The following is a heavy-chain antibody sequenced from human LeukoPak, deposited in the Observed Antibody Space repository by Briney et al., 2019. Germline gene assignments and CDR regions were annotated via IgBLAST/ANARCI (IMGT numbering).Heavy chain of an antibody. J-gene: IGHJ2*01. CDR2: LYSGGTT. Sequence: GESLTLSCEASGFTVSTNYMNWVRQAPGKGLEWVSILYSGGTTYYADSVKGRFTVSRDSSKNTLYLHINSLRAEDTAVYYCARVGDHYHWYFDLWGRGALVTASS. CDR1: GFTVSTNY. CDR3: ARVGDHYHWYFDL. V-gene: IGHV3-53*01. D-gene: IGHD3-10*01.